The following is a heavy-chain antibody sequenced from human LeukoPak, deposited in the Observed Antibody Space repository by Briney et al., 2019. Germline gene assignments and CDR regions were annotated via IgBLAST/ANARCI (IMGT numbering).Heavy chain of an antibody. J-gene: IGHJ6*03. V-gene: IGHV1-8*01. CDR2: MNPNSGNT. CDR3: ARGFPGYSSSWYWEGYYYYYYYMDV. CDR1: GYTFTSYD. Sequence: GASVKVSCKASGYTFTSYDINWVRQATGQGLEWMGWMNPNSGNTGYAQKFQGRVTMTRNTSISTAYMELSSLRSEDTAVYYCARGFPGYSSSWYWEGYYYYYYYMDVWGKGTTVTVSS. D-gene: IGHD6-13*01.